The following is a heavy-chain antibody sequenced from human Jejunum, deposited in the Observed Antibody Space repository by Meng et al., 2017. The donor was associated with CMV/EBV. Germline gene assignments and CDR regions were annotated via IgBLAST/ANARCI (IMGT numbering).Heavy chain of an antibody. CDR1: GFTVSDYS. V-gene: IGHV3-21*01. Sequence: SCGGSGFTVSDYSMNWVRQAPGKGLEWVSSISSSATYTYYADSVRGRFTISRDNAQNAVYLQMNSLRAEDTAVYYCTRQGIQLWSFDYWSQGTLVTVSS. CDR2: ISSSATYT. D-gene: IGHD5-18*01. CDR3: TRQGIQLWSFDY. J-gene: IGHJ4*02.